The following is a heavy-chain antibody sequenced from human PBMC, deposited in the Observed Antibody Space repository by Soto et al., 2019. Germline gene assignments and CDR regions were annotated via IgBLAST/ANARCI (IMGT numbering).Heavy chain of an antibody. CDR3: AKGIAARHPIYYYYGMDV. CDR2: INPSGGIT. D-gene: IGHD6-6*01. J-gene: IGHJ6*02. Sequence: ASVKVSCKASGYTLTSYYLHWVRQAPGQGPEWMGIINPSGGITNDAQKFQDRVTMTSDTSTSTVYMELNSLSAEDTAVYYCAKGIAARHPIYYYYGMDVWGQGTTVTVSS. CDR1: GYTLTSYY. V-gene: IGHV1-46*01.